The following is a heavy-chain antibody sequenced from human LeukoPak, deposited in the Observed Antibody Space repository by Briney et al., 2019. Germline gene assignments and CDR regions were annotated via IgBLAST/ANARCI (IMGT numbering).Heavy chain of an antibody. J-gene: IGHJ5*01. CDR3: ARLGRFGYCKGGRCYQMDS. CDR2: VYYSGST. V-gene: IGHV4-59*01. D-gene: IGHD2-15*01. CDR1: GGSIDSYF. Sequence: SENLSLTCSVSGGSIDSYFWSWIRQPPGKGLEWIGYVYYSGSTNYNPSFKSRVTISVDTSKNQFSLNLSSVTTADTAVYYCARLGRFGYCKGGRCYQMDSWGKESWSPSPQ.